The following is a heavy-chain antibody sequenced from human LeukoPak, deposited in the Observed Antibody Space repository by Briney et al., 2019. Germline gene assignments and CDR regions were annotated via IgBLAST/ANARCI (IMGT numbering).Heavy chain of an antibody. Sequence: SETLSLTCAVYGGSFSGYYWSWIRQPPGKGLEWIGEINHSGSTNYNPSLKSRVTISVDTSKNQFSLKLSSVTAADTAVYYCARDFTAGAVAGAYYYYGMDVWGQGTTITVSS. CDR1: GGSFSGYY. V-gene: IGHV4-34*01. CDR3: ARDFTAGAVAGAYYYYGMDV. J-gene: IGHJ6*02. CDR2: INHSGST. D-gene: IGHD6-19*01.